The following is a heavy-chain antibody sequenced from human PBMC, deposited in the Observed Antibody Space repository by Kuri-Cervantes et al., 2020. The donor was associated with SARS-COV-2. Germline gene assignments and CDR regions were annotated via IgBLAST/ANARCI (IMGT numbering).Heavy chain of an antibody. CDR1: GFTFSSYA. J-gene: IGHJ4*02. CDR3: AKRMNDYGDMRDY. V-gene: IGHV3-23*01. CDR2: IGGSGGST. Sequence: GESLKISCAASGFTFSSYAMSWVRQAPGKGLEWVSAIGGSGGSTYYADSVKGRFTISRDNSKNTLYLQMNSLRAEDTAVYYCAKRMNDYGDMRDYWGQGTLVTVSS. D-gene: IGHD4-17*01.